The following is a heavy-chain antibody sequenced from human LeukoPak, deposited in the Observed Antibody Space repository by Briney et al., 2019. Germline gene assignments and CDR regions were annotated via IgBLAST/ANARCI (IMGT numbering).Heavy chain of an antibody. Sequence: GGSLRLSCAASGFTFSSYGMHWVRQAPGKGLEWVAVIWYDGSNKYYADSVKGRFTTSRDNSKNTLYLQMNSLRAEDTAVYYCAREYSSSWYLWFDPWGQGTLVTVSS. D-gene: IGHD6-13*01. CDR1: GFTFSSYG. CDR2: IWYDGSNK. J-gene: IGHJ5*02. V-gene: IGHV3-33*01. CDR3: AREYSSSWYLWFDP.